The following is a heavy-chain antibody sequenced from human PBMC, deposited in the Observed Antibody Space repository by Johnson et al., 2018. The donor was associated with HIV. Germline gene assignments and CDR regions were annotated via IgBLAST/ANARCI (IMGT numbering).Heavy chain of an antibody. CDR3: ARAGAVGFDAFDI. J-gene: IGHJ3*02. CDR1: GFTFDDYA. V-gene: IGHV3-9*01. CDR2: ISWNSGSI. Sequence: QLVESGGGLVQPGRSLRLSCAPSGFTFDDYAMHWVRQAPGKGLEWVSGISWNSGSIDYADSVKGRFTISTDNDRNSLYLQMNSLRAEDTAVYYCARAGAVGFDAFDIWGQGTMVTVSS. D-gene: IGHD6-19*01.